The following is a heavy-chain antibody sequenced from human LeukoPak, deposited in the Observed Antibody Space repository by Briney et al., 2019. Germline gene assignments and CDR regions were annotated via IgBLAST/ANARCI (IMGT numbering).Heavy chain of an antibody. CDR2: IKSKTDGGTT. CDR1: GFTFSTYA. CDR3: TTDRWPTGSYYD. D-gene: IGHD1-26*01. Sequence: PGASLRLSCAASGFTFSTYAMSWVRQAPGKGLEWVGRIKSKTDGGTTDYAAPVKGRFTISRDDSKNTLYLQMNSLKTEDTAVYYCTTDRWPTGSYYDWGQGTLVTVSS. V-gene: IGHV3-15*01. J-gene: IGHJ4*02.